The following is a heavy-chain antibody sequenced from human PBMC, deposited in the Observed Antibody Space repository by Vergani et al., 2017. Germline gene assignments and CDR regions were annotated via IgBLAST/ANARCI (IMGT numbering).Heavy chain of an antibody. CDR3: ARHTTYTDS. CDR1: EYSFGKYW. CDR2: IYPADSDT. D-gene: IGHD1-1*01. Sequence: EVALVQSGPEMRKPGESLKISCKGSEYSFGKYWNGWVRQVPGKGLEWMGIIYPADSDTRYSPSVQGQVTISADKSISTACLQWDSLKASDTALYYCARHTTYTDSWGQGTLVTVSS. J-gene: IGHJ4*02. V-gene: IGHV5-51*01.